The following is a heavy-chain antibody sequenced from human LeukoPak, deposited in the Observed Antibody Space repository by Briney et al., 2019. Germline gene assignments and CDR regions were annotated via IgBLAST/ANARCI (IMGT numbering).Heavy chain of an antibody. CDR2: IYYSGST. J-gene: IGHJ4*02. D-gene: IGHD6-19*01. CDR1: GGSISSSSYY. CDR3: ARPYSSGWYGDFDY. Sequence: SETLSLTCTVSGGSISSSSYYWGWIRQPPGKGLEWIGSIYYSGSTYYNPSLKSRVTISVDTSENQFSLKLSSVTAADTAVYYCARPYSSGWYGDFDYWGQGTLVTVSS. V-gene: IGHV4-39*01.